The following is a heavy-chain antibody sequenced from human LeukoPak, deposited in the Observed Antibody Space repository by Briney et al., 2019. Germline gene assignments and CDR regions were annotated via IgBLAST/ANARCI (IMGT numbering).Heavy chain of an antibody. V-gene: IGHV3-23*01. J-gene: IGHJ6*02. CDR3: AKDLARITMIVVVIRRDYYYYGMDV. CDR1: GFTFSSYG. CDR2: ISGSGGST. Sequence: GRSLRLSCAASGFTFSSYGMHWVRQAPGKGLEWVSAISGSGGSTYYADSVKGRFTISRDNSKNTLYLQMNSLRAEDTAVYYCAKDLARITMIVVVIRRDYYYYGMDVWGQGTTVTVSS. D-gene: IGHD3-22*01.